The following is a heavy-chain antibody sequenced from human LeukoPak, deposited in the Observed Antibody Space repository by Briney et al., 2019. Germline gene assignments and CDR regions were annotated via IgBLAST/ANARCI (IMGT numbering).Heavy chain of an antibody. Sequence: ASVKVSCKASGYTFTSYGISWVRQAPGQGLEWMGWISAYNGNTNYAQKFQGRVTMTEDTSTDTAYMELSSLRSEDTAVYYCATAHTGTKWATISPRYWYFDLWGRGTLVTVSS. D-gene: IGHD5-12*01. CDR1: GYTFTSYG. V-gene: IGHV1-18*01. J-gene: IGHJ2*01. CDR2: ISAYNGNT. CDR3: ATAHTGTKWATISPRYWYFDL.